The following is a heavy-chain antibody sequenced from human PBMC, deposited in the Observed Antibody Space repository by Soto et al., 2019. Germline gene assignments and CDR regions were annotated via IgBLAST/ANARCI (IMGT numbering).Heavy chain of an antibody. CDR1: GFTFSGFW. CDR2: IKEDGSEK. CDR3: FLGHYMDA. Sequence: EARLVESGGGLVQPGGSLRLSCAASGFTFSGFWMSWVRQTPGKGLEWVANIKEDGSEKYYVDSVKGRFTISRDNAKNSLYLQMTSLRGEDTAVYYCFLGHYMDAWGKGTTVTVSS. J-gene: IGHJ6*03. D-gene: IGHD3-16*01. V-gene: IGHV3-7*01.